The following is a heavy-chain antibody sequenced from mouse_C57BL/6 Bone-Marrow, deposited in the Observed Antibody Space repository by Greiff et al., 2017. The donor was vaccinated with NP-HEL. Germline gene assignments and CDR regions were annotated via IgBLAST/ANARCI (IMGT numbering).Heavy chain of an antibody. V-gene: IGHV7-1*01. CDR1: GFTFSDFY. Sequence: EVKLVESGGGLVQSGRSLRLSCATSGFTFSDFYMEWVRQAPGKGLEWIAASRNKANDYTTEYSASVKGRFIVSRDTSQSILYLQMNALRAEDTAIYYCARGAYAMDYWGQGTSVTVSS. CDR3: ARGAYAMDY. J-gene: IGHJ4*01. CDR2: SRNKANDYTT.